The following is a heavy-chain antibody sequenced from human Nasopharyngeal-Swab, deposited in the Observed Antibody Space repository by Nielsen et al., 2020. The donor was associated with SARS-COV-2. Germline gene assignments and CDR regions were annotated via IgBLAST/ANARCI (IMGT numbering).Heavy chain of an antibody. Sequence: SVKVSCKASGYTFTTYAMQWVRQAPGQGLEWMGWVNTNTGNPTYDQGVTGRFVFSLDTSVSTAFLQISSLKAEDTAVYYCSREGGSSGWYWGQGTLVTVSS. J-gene: IGHJ4*02. V-gene: IGHV7-4-1*02. CDR2: VNTNTGNP. CDR3: SREGGSSGWY. D-gene: IGHD3-22*01. CDR1: GYTFTTYA.